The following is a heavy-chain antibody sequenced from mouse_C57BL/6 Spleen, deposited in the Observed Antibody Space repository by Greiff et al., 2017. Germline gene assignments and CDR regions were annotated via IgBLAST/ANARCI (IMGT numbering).Heavy chain of an antibody. J-gene: IGHJ1*03. CDR3: ARWRERYWYFDV. CDR1: GYSITSDY. CDR2: ISYSGST. V-gene: IGHV3-8*01. Sequence: EVQLQQSGPGLAKPSQTLSLSCSASGYSITSDYWNWIRKFPGNKLEYMGYISYSGSTYYNPAHKSRISITRDTAKNQYYLQLNSVTTEDTATYYCARWRERYWYFDVWGTGTTVTVSS.